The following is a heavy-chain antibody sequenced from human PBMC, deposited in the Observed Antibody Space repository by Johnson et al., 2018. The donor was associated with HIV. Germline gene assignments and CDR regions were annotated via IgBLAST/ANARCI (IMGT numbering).Heavy chain of an antibody. CDR1: GFTFSSYG. CDR3: AREALTYYDSSGSYYPVHDAFDI. D-gene: IGHD3-10*01. CDR2: IKEDGSEK. V-gene: IGHV3-7*03. J-gene: IGHJ3*02. Sequence: VQLVESGGGLVQPGGSLRLSCAASGFTFSSYGMHWVRQAPGKGLEWVANIKEDGSEKNYVDSVKGRFTISRDNAKNSVYLQMNSLRAEDTALYYCAREALTYYDSSGSYYPVHDAFDIWGLGTLVTVSS.